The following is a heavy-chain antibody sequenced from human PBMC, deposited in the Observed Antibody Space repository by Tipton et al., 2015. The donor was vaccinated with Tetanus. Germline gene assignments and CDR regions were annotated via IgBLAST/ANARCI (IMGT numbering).Heavy chain of an antibody. CDR3: ARNTSSSPWFDP. V-gene: IGHV4-39*01. CDR1: GASISGSRNF. Sequence: TLSLTCTVSGASISGSRNFWGWIRQTPARGLEWIGSVDYTGHTYHNPSLRSRVSLSVDTSKNQFSLELASVTAADTAVYYCARNTSSSPWFDPWGQGTLVTVSS. D-gene: IGHD6-6*01. CDR2: VDYTGHT. J-gene: IGHJ5*02.